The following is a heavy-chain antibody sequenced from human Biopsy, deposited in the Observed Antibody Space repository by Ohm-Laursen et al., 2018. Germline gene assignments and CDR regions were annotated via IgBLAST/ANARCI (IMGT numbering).Heavy chain of an antibody. D-gene: IGHD6-19*01. CDR2: IWYDGTNE. J-gene: IGHJ2*01. Sequence: SLRLSCTAPGFTFGHYAMHWVRQAPGKGLEWISLIWYDGTNEDYADSVKGRFTISRDNSKNTLYLQINTLTLEDTAFYYCARGLSSGWYGYFDVSGRGTLVTVSS. V-gene: IGHV3-33*01. CDR1: GFTFGHYA. CDR3: ARGLSSGWYGYFDV.